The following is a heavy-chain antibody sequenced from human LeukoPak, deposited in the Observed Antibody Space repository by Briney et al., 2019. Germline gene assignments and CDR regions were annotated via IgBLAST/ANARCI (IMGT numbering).Heavy chain of an antibody. CDR3: ARIGGYYDSRSYYAVPFDY. CDR1: GFTFSSHE. Sequence: GGSLRLSCAASGFTFSSHEMSWVRQAPGKGLEWVSYITSSGGTINNADSMKGRFTISRDNAKNSLYMQMNSLRAEDTAIYYCARIGGYYDSRSYYAVPFDYWGQGTLVTVSS. J-gene: IGHJ4*02. V-gene: IGHV3-48*03. D-gene: IGHD3-22*01. CDR2: ITSSGGTI.